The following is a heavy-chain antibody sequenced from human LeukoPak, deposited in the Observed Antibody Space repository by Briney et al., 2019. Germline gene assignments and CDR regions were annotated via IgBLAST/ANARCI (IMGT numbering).Heavy chain of an antibody. CDR3: ARVYYYDSSGYYQPSGYFQH. CDR2: ISRSSSYT. Sequence: GGSLRLSCAASGFTFSDYYMSWIRQAPGKGLEWVSYISRSSSYTNYADSVKGRFTISRDNAKNSLYLQMNSLRAEDTAVYYCARVYYYDSSGYYQPSGYFQHWGQGTLVTVSS. CDR1: GFTFSDYY. D-gene: IGHD3-22*01. J-gene: IGHJ1*01. V-gene: IGHV3-11*06.